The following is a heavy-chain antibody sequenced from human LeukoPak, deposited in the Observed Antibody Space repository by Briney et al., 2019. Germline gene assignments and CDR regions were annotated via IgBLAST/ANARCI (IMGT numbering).Heavy chain of an antibody. D-gene: IGHD1-20*01. V-gene: IGHV1-69*10. Sequence: SVKVSCKASGGTFSSYAISWLRQAPGQGLEWMGWIIPILGIANYAQKFQGRVTITADKSTSTAYMELSSLRSEDTAVYYCARDRGITGTPFDYWGQGTLVTVSS. J-gene: IGHJ4*02. CDR2: IIPILGIA. CDR3: ARDRGITGTPFDY. CDR1: GGTFSSYA.